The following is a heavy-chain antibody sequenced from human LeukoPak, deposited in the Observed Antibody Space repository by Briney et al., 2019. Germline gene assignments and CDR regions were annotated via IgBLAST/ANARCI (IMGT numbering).Heavy chain of an antibody. Sequence: PSETLSLTCAVYGGSFSGYCWSWIRQPPGKGLEWIGEINHSGSTNYNPSLKSRVSISVDTSKNQFSLKLGSVTAADTAVCYCARRQNSVTIFGMIRVGYYYMDVWGKGTTVTVSS. CDR2: INHSGST. J-gene: IGHJ6*03. CDR3: ARRQNSVTIFGMIRVGYYYMDV. D-gene: IGHD3-3*01. V-gene: IGHV4-34*01. CDR1: GGSFSGYC.